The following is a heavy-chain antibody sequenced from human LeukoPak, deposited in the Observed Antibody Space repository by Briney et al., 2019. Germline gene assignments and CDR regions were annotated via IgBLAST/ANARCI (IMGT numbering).Heavy chain of an antibody. D-gene: IGHD4-11*01. CDR3: ARRALMSTTVTRGGTDFYYAMDV. V-gene: IGHV4-4*02. J-gene: IGHJ6*02. CDR2: IFHSGST. CDR1: GASIRSSTNW. Sequence: SETLSLTCAVSGASIRSSTNWWSWVRQPPGKGLDWIGEIFHSGSTNYNPSLKSRVTMSADKSKNQFSLNLSSVIAADTAVYFCARRALMSTTVTRGGTDFYYAMDVWGQGTTVTVSS.